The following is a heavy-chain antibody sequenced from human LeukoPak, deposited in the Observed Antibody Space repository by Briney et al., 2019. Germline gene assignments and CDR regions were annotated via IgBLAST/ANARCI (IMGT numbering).Heavy chain of an antibody. V-gene: IGHV3-48*04. D-gene: IGHD6-13*01. CDR3: AKEGWAVAGRGEFGP. CDR2: ISSSSHSI. J-gene: IGHJ5*02. CDR1: GFAFSNYN. Sequence: GGSLRLSCAASGFAFSNYNMNWVRQAPGKGLEWVSYISSSSHSIYYADSVKGRFTISRDNAKNLLYLQLNSLRGEDTAMYFCAKEGWAVAGRGEFGPWGQGTLVIVSS.